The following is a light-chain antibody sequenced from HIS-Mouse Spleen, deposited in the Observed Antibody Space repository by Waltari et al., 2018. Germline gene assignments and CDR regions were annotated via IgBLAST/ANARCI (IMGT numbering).Light chain of an antibody. CDR1: SRDVGSYYL. CDR3: CSYAGSSTYWV. CDR2: EGS. Sequence: QSALTQPASVSGSPGQSITISCTGTSRDVGSYYLVSWYQQHPGKAPKLMIYEGSKRPAGVSNRFSGSKSGNTASLTISGLQAEDEADYYCCSYAGSSTYWVFGGGTKLTVL. V-gene: IGLV2-23*01. J-gene: IGLJ3*02.